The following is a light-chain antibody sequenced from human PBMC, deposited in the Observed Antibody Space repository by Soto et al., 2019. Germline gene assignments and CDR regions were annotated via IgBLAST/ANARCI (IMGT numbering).Light chain of an antibody. CDR3: AASDDSLSAPWV. J-gene: IGLJ3*02. CDR2: RNN. CDR1: SSNIGSNY. Sequence: QSALTQPPSASGTPGQRVTISCSGSSSNIGSNYVYWYQQLPGTAPKLLIYRNNQRPSGVPDRFSGSKSGTSASLAISGLRSEDEADYYCAASDDSLSAPWVFGGGTKLTVL. V-gene: IGLV1-47*01.